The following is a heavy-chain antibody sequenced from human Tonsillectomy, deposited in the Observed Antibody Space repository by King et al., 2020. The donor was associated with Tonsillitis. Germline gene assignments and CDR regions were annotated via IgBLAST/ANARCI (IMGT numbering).Heavy chain of an antibody. D-gene: IGHD2-15*01. CDR1: GFSFTNYA. Sequence: VQLVESGGGVVQPGRPLRLSCAASGFSFTNYAMHWVRQAPGKGLEWVAVISYDGSNKYYADSVKGRFTISRDNSKNTLYLQINGLRAEDTAVYYCARGNSYSEFFDYWGQGTLVTVSS. V-gene: IGHV3-30-3*01. J-gene: IGHJ4*02. CDR2: ISYDGSNK. CDR3: ARGNSYSEFFDY.